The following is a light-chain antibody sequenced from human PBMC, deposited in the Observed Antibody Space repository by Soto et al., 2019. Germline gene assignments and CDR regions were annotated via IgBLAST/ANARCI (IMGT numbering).Light chain of an antibody. V-gene: IGLV2-23*01. CDR1: SSDVGSYNL. CDR2: EGS. Sequence: QSALTQPASVSGSPGQSITISCTGSSSDVGSYNLVSWYQQHPGKAPKLMIYEGSKRPSGVSNRFSGSKSGNTASLTISGLQAEYEADYYCCSYAGSSTYVVFGGGTKLTVL. CDR3: CSYAGSSTYVV. J-gene: IGLJ2*01.